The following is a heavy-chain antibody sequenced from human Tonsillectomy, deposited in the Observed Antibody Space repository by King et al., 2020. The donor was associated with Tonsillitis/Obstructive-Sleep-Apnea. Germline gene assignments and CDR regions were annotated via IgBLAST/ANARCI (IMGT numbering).Heavy chain of an antibody. J-gene: IGHJ4*02. D-gene: IGHD3-16*01. CDR3: AREGFGDLGESFDY. CDR1: GFIFSSYS. V-gene: IGHV3-21*01. CDR2: ISSSSSDI. Sequence: VQLVESGGGLVKPGGCLRVSCAASGFIFSSYSMNWVRQAPGKGLEWVSSISSSSSDIYYADSVKGRFTISRDNAKNSLYLQMNSLRAEDTAVYYCAREGFGDLGESFDYWGQGTLVTVPS.